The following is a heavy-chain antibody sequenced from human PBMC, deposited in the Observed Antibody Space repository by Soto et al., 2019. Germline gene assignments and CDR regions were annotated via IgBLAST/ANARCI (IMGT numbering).Heavy chain of an antibody. CDR3: GVGAGGAWYPLQGFDN. Sequence: TLRLTWAASGSTFDDYHMHWVRQGSGKGLEWDSGIRWNGGTIGYSDSVKGRFTILRDNANNSLYLQMNSPRVEETAFYYFGVGAGGAWYPLQGFDNWGQGTLVTVSS. D-gene: IGHD6-13*01. J-gene: IGHJ4*02. V-gene: IGHV3-9*01. CDR2: IRWNGGTI. CDR1: GSTFDDYH.